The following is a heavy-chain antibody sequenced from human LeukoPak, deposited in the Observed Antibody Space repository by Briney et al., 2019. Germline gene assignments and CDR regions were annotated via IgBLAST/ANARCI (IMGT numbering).Heavy chain of an antibody. CDR2: IYYSGST. V-gene: IGHV4-61*01. CDR1: GYSISSGYY. J-gene: IGHJ4*02. Sequence: SETLSLTCTVSGYSISSGYYWGWIRQPPGKGLEWIGYIYYSGSTNYNPSLKSRVTISVDTSKNQFSLKLSSVTAADTAVYYCARERYYYDSSGSHYFDYWGQGTLVTVSS. D-gene: IGHD3-22*01. CDR3: ARERYYYDSSGSHYFDY.